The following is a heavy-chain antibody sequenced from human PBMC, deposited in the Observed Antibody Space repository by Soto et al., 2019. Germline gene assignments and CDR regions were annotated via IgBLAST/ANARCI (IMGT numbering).Heavy chain of an antibody. J-gene: IGHJ4*02. Sequence: QVQLQQWGAGLLKPSETLSLTCAVYGGSFSDYYWSWIRQPPGMGLEWIGEINHSGSTNYNPSLKSRVTISVDTSKNQFSLKLSSVTAADTAVYYCARDLAAALMIVWGQGTLVTVSS. CDR1: GGSFSDYY. D-gene: IGHD6-13*01. CDR3: ARDLAAALMIV. V-gene: IGHV4-34*01. CDR2: INHSGST.